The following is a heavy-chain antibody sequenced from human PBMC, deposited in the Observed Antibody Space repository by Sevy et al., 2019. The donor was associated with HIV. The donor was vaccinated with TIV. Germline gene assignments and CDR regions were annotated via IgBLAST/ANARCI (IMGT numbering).Heavy chain of an antibody. CDR3: VRDRPGPKHYMDV. CDR2: IDTDGSDT. Sequence: GGSLRLSCVASGFIFSTDWMHWVRQAPGKGLVWVSRIDTDGSDTSYADSVKGRFTISRDNAKNTLYVQMNSLRAEDTAVYYCVRDRPGPKHYMDVWGKGTTVTVSS. CDR1: GFIFSTDW. J-gene: IGHJ6*03. V-gene: IGHV3-74*01.